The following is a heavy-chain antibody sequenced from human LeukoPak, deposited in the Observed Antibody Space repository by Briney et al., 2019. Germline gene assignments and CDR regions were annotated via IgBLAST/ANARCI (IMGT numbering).Heavy chain of an antibody. CDR2: IYTSGST. CDR1: GGSISSYY. D-gene: IGHD3-9*01. J-gene: IGHJ3*02. V-gene: IGHV4-4*07. Sequence: PSETLSLTCTVSGGSISSYYWSWIRQPAGKGLEWIGRIYTSGSTNYNPSLKSRVTMSVDTSKNQFSLKLSSVTAADTAVYYCARRRVLTGSSRGDAFDIWGQGTVVTVSS. CDR3: ARRRVLTGSSRGDAFDI.